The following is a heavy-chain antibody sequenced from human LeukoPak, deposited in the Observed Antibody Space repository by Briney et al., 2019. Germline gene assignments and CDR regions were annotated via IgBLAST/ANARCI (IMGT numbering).Heavy chain of an antibody. Sequence: PGGSLRLSCAASGFTFSSYAVGWVRQAPGKGPDWVSSISGSGGHTYFADSVRGRFTISRDNSKNTLDLQMNSLKVEDTAVYYCAKFRYHSNDNNYLDFNYWGQGTLVTVSS. D-gene: IGHD3-22*01. CDR1: GFTFSSYA. CDR3: AKFRYHSNDNNYLDFNY. J-gene: IGHJ4*02. CDR2: ISGSGGHT. V-gene: IGHV3-23*01.